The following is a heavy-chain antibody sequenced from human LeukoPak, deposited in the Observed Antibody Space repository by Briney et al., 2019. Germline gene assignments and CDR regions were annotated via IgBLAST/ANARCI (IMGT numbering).Heavy chain of an antibody. CDR2: IGGGDT. CDR1: GFTFRNFA. D-gene: IGHD1-1*01. V-gene: IGHV3-23*01. CDR3: AKWPTGTTPYYFDY. Sequence: GGSLRLSCSASGFTFRNFAISWVRQAPGKGLEWVSSIGGGDTHYADSVKGRFTISRDNSKNTLYLQMNSLRAEDTAVYYCAKWPTGTTPYYFDYWGQGTLVTVSS. J-gene: IGHJ4*02.